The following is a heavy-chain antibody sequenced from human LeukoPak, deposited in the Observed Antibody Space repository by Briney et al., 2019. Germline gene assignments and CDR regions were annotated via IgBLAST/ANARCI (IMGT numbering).Heavy chain of an antibody. CDR2: IYYSGST. V-gene: IGHV4-59*08. Sequence: SETLSLTCTVSGGSITFYYWHWMRQPPGKGLEWIGYIYYSGSTNYNPSLKSRVTISVDTSKNQFSLKLSSVTAADTAVYYCARRKGHQYDPWGQGTLVTVSS. CDR1: GGSITFYY. D-gene: IGHD4-11*01. J-gene: IGHJ5*02. CDR3: ARRKGHQYDP.